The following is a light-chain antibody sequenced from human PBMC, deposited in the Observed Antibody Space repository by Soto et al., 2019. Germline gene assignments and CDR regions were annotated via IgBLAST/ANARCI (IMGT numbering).Light chain of an antibody. CDR1: QSVSSY. V-gene: IGKV3-20*01. J-gene: IGKJ1*01. CDR3: QQYGGSPPT. Sequence: EIVLTQSPATLSLSPGERATLSCRASQSVSSYLAWYQQKPGQAPRLLIYDASNRATGIPARFSGSGSGTDFTLTISRLEPEDFAVYYCQQYGGSPPTFGQGTKVDI. CDR2: DAS.